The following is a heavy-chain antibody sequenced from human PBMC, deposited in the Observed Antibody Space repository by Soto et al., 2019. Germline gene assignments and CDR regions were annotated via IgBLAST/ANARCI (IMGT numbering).Heavy chain of an antibody. Sequence: ASVKVSCKASGYTFTRYTMNWVRQAPGQRLEWMGWINPDNGNTKSSQKFQDRVNITRNTSASTAYMDLSSVRSEDTAVYYCARCIATGQLDPWGQGTLVTVSS. CDR3: ARCIATGQLDP. D-gene: IGHD2-15*01. J-gene: IGHJ5*02. CDR2: INPDNGNT. CDR1: GYTFTRYT. V-gene: IGHV1-3*01.